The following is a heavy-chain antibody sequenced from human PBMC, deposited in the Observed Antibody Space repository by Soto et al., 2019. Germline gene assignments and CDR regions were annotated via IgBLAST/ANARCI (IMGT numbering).Heavy chain of an antibody. V-gene: IGHV3-30*18. CDR1: GFTFSSYG. CDR2: ISYDGSSK. CDR3: AKGGMTTVYLYYGMDV. D-gene: IGHD4-4*01. Sequence: QVQLVESGGGVVQPGRSLRLSCAASGFTFSSYGMHWVRQAPGKGLEWVAVISYDGSSKYYADSVKGRFTISRDNSKNTLYLQMNSLRAEDTAVYYCAKGGMTTVYLYYGMDVWGQGTTVTVSS. J-gene: IGHJ6*02.